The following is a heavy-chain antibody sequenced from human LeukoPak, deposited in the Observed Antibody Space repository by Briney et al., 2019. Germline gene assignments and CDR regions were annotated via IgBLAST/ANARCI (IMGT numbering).Heavy chain of an antibody. CDR3: ARDVGSSWVD. CDR2: ISSSSSYI. J-gene: IGHJ4*02. Sequence: GGSLRLSSAASGFTFSSYSMNSVRQTPRKGLERVSSISSSSSYIYYADSVKGRFTISRDNAKNSLYLQMNSLRAEDTAVYYCARDVGSSWVDWGQGTLVTVSS. V-gene: IGHV3-21*01. D-gene: IGHD6-13*01. CDR1: GFTFSSYS.